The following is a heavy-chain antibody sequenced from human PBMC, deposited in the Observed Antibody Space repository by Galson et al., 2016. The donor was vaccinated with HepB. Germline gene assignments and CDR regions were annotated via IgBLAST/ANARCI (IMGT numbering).Heavy chain of an antibody. CDR1: GFTFSTYW. CDR2: LNGDGRFT. D-gene: IGHD5-24*01. CDR3: ARDRFRDAYNWVDY. V-gene: IGHV3-74*01. Sequence: SLRLSCAASGFTFSTYWMHWVRQAPGKGLVWVSRLNGDGRFTKYADSVKGRFTISRDNAKNTLYLQMSGLRAEDTAIYYCARDRFRDAYNWVDYWGQGTLATVSS. J-gene: IGHJ4*02.